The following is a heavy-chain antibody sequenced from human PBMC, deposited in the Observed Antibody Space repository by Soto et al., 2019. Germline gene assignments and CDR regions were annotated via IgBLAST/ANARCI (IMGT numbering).Heavy chain of an antibody. J-gene: IGHJ4*01. Sequence: QVQLVQSGTEVKKPGASVKVSCKTSGYTFTTHDITWVRQAPGQGLEWVGWISAYNGNTNYAQKVQGRVTLTTDTSTTTAYMELRSLRSDDTAIYYCGRGAGSTSKGVEYWGHGTQVTVSS. CDR3: GRGAGSTSKGVEY. D-gene: IGHD6-13*01. V-gene: IGHV1-18*01. CDR1: GYTFTTHD. CDR2: ISAYNGNT.